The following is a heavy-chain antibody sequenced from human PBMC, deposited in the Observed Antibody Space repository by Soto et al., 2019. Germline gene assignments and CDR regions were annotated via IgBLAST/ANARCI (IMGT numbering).Heavy chain of an antibody. V-gene: IGHV3-30-3*01. Sequence: GGSLRLSCAASGFTFSSYAMHWFRQAPGKGLEWVAVISYDGSNKYYADSVKGRFTISRDNSKNTLYLQMNSLRAEDTAVYYCARAKDIVVVVAALLFDYWGQGTLVTVSS. CDR2: ISYDGSNK. CDR1: GFTFSSYA. CDR3: ARAKDIVVVVAALLFDY. D-gene: IGHD2-15*01. J-gene: IGHJ4*02.